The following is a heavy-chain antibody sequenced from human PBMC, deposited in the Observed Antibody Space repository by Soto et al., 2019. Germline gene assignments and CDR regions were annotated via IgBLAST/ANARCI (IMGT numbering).Heavy chain of an antibody. CDR2: IYPGDSDT. D-gene: IGHD6-13*01. V-gene: IGHV5-51*01. Sequence: GESLKISCKGSGYSFTNYWIGWVRQMPGKGLEWMGIIYPGDSDTRYSPSFQGQVTISADKSISTAYLQWSSLKASDTAMYHCGRTTAAGKYYNGLDVWGQGTMVTVSS. CDR1: GYSFTNYW. J-gene: IGHJ6*02. CDR3: GRTTAAGKYYNGLDV.